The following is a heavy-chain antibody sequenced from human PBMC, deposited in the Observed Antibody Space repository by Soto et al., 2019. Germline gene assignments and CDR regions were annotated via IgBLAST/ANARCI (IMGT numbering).Heavy chain of an antibody. CDR3: ARDLMVGATPTYYFDY. V-gene: IGHV1-18*01. CDR2: ISAYNGNT. D-gene: IGHD1-26*01. Sequence: QVQLVQSGAEVKKPGASVKVSCKASGYTFTSYGISWVRQAPGQGLEWIGWISAYNGNTNYAQKLQGRFTMTTATCTSTAHMELRSLRSDDTAVYYCARDLMVGATPTYYFDYWGQGILVTVSS. CDR1: GYTFTSYG. J-gene: IGHJ4*02.